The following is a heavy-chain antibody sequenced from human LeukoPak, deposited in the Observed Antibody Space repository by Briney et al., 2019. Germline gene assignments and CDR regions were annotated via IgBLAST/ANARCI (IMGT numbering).Heavy chain of an antibody. V-gene: IGHV4-39*01. CDR2: IYYSGST. CDR3: ARHHLPSYVWGSYRYTQNYFDY. Sequence: SETLSLTCTVSGGSISSSSYYWGWIRQPPGKGLEWIGSIYYSGSTYYNPSLKSRVTISVDTSKNQFSLKLSSVTAADTAVYYCARHHLPSYVWGSYRYTQNYFDYWGQGTLVTVSS. J-gene: IGHJ4*02. D-gene: IGHD3-16*02. CDR1: GGSISSSSYY.